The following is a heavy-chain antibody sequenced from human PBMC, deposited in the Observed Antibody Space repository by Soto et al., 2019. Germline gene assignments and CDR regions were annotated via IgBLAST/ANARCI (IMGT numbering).Heavy chain of an antibody. CDR2: IIPIFGTA. D-gene: IGHD2-15*01. V-gene: IGHV1-69*01. J-gene: IGHJ5*02. CDR1: GGTFSSYA. Sequence: QVQLVQSGAEVKKPGSSVKVSCKASGGTFSSYAISWVRQAPGQGLEWMGGIIPIFGTANYAQKFQGRVTITADESTSRAYMELSSLRSEDTAVYYCARDLVVVVAATLGWFDPWGQGTLVTVSS. CDR3: ARDLVVVVAATLGWFDP.